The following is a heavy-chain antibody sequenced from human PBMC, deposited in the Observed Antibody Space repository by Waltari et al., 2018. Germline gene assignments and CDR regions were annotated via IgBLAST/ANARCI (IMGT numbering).Heavy chain of an antibody. Sequence: QVQLQESGPGLVKPSETLSLTCAVSGYSISSGYYWGWIRPPPGTGLEWIGSIYHSGSTYYNPSLKSRVTISVDTSKNQFSLKLSSVTAADTAVYYCARVVYSDDCSGGSCPYYFDYWGQGTLVTVSS. CDR1: GYSISSGYY. CDR2: IYHSGST. D-gene: IGHD2-15*01. CDR3: ARVVYSDDCSGGSCPYYFDY. J-gene: IGHJ4*02. V-gene: IGHV4-38-2*01.